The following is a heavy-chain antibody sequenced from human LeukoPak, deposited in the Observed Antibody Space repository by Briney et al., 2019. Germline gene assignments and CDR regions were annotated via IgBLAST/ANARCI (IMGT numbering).Heavy chain of an antibody. CDR1: GYTFTSYY. CDR3: ARDGLVGQMVYATPRSYYYMDV. D-gene: IGHD2-8*01. Sequence: ASVKVSCKASGYTFTSYYMHWVRQAPGQGLEWMGIINPSGGSTSYAQKFQGRVTMTRDMSTSTVYMELSSLRSEDTAVYYCARDGLVGQMVYATPRSYYYMDVWGKGTTVTVSS. J-gene: IGHJ6*03. V-gene: IGHV1-46*01. CDR2: INPSGGST.